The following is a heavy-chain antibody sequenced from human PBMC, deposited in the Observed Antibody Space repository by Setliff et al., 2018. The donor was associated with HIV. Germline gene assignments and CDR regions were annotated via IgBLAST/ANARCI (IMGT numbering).Heavy chain of an antibody. CDR2: INHSGSI. CDR1: GGSISSNSYY. CDR3: ASVGPGLLLGYFQY. J-gene: IGHJ1*01. V-gene: IGHV4-39*07. D-gene: IGHD1-26*01. Sequence: SETLSLTCTVSGGSISSNSYYWSWIRQSPGKGLEWIGEINHSGSINYNPSLKSRVAISVATSKNQFSLKLRSATAADTAVYYCASVGPGLLLGYFQYWSQGTLVTVSS.